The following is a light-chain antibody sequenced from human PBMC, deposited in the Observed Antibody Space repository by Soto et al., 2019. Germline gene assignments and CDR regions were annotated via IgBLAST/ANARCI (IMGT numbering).Light chain of an antibody. Sequence: ISQSASTLSVSTGERATLSCRASQSVSSNLAWYQQKPGQAPRLLIYGASTRATGIPARFSGSGSGTEFTLTISSLQSEDFAVYYCQQYNNWPRTFAQGTKVAIK. CDR1: QSVSSN. CDR3: QQYNNWPRT. V-gene: IGKV3-15*01. CDR2: GAS. J-gene: IGKJ1*01.